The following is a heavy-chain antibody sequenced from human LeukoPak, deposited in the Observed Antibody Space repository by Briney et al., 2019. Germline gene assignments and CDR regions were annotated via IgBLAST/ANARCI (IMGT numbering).Heavy chain of an antibody. CDR3: ARGPTIDYYDSSGPYSAAGGYEIDY. J-gene: IGHJ4*02. CDR2: INNHQKT. Sequence: PGGSLRLSCAVSGFTFSSFAMGWVRQAPGKGLEWVSIINNHQKTWYADSVMGRFTISRDNSENTLFLQMNSLRSEDTAVYYCARGPTIDYYDSSGPYSAAGGYEIDYWGQGTLVTVSS. D-gene: IGHD3-22*01. CDR1: GFTFSSFA. V-gene: IGHV3-23*01.